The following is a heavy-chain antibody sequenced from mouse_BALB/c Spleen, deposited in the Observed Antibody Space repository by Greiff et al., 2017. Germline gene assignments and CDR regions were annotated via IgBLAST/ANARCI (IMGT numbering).Heavy chain of an antibody. CDR2: INPSSGYT. CDR3: ARERDDGYYGGAMDD. V-gene: IGHV1-4*01. Sequence: QVQLQQSGAELARPGASVKMSCKASGYTFTSYTMHWVKQRPGQGLEWIGYINPSSGYTNYNQKFKDKATLTADKSSSTAYMQLSSLTSEDSAVYYCARERDDGYYGGAMDDWGQGTSVTVSS. J-gene: IGHJ4*01. D-gene: IGHD2-3*01. CDR1: GYTFTSYT.